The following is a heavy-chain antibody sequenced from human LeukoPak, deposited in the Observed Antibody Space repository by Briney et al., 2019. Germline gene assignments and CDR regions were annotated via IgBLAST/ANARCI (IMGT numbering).Heavy chain of an antibody. CDR1: GFTFSTYS. Sequence: GGSLRLSCAASGFTFSTYSMNWVRQAPGKGLEWVSFIDTSGSYIYYGDSMKGRFTISRDNAKNSLYLQMSGLRAEDTAVYYCARGRSITLLRGVAMSDGFDIWGQGAMVTVSS. J-gene: IGHJ3*02. CDR2: IDTSGSYI. V-gene: IGHV3-21*01. CDR3: ARGRSITLLRGVAMSDGFDI. D-gene: IGHD3-10*01.